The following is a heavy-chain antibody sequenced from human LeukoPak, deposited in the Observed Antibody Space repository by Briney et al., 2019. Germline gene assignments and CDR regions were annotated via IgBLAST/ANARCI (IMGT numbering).Heavy chain of an antibody. CDR3: ARHYGGVQPDAFDI. V-gene: IGHV4-59*08. J-gene: IGHJ3*02. CDR1: GGSISSYY. D-gene: IGHD3-16*01. CDR2: IYYSGST. Sequence: SETLSLTCTVSGGSISSYYWSWIRQPPGKGLEWIGYIYYSGSTNYNPSLKSRVTISVNTSKNQFSLKLSSVTAADTAVYYCARHYGGVQPDAFDIWGQGTMVTVSS.